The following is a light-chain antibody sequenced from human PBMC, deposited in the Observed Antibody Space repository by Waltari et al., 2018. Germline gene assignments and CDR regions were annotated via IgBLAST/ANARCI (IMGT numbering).Light chain of an antibody. V-gene: IGKV3-11*01. J-gene: IGKJ4*01. CDR1: QNVSSY. CDR3: QQRSSWPLT. Sequence: EIVLTQSPVTLSLSPGARATLSCRATQNVSSYLAWYQQKPGQAPRLLIYDASNRATGIPARFSGSGSGTDFTLTISRLEPGDFAVYYCQQRSSWPLTFGGGTKVEIK. CDR2: DAS.